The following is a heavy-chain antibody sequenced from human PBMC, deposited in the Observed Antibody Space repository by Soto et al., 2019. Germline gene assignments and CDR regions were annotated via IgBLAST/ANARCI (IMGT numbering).Heavy chain of an antibody. J-gene: IGHJ5*01. Sequence: SETRSLTCTVSGGSISSSVSYWGWIRQPPGKGLEWIGTFFSGGAYYTPSLKSRVTISVDTSKNQFSLRLNSVAAADTAIYYWATTRGLAVGGSFASWGQGTLVTVCS. V-gene: IGHV4-39*01. CDR2: FFSGGA. D-gene: IGHD6-19*01. CDR1: GGSISSSVSY. CDR3: ATTRGLAVGGSFAS.